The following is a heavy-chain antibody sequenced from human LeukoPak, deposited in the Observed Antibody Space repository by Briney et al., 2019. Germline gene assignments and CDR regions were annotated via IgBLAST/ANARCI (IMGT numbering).Heavy chain of an antibody. CDR2: IYPGDSDT. CDR1: GYSFTTYW. Sequence: GESLKISCEGSGYSFTTYWIGWVRQMPGKGLEWMGIIYPGDSDTRYSPSFQGQATFSADKSISTAYLQWSSLKASDTAMYFCARHGGYGGNQKAHFDYWGQGTLVTVSS. V-gene: IGHV5-51*01. J-gene: IGHJ4*02. D-gene: IGHD4-23*01. CDR3: ARHGGYGGNQKAHFDY.